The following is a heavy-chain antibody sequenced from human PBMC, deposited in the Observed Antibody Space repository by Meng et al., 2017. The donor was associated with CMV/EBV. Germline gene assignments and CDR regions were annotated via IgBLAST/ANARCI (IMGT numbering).Heavy chain of an antibody. CDR2: ISSSGSTI. D-gene: IGHD4-11*01. CDR3: ARRDDYSNYVLFY. V-gene: IGHV3-11*01. CDR1: GFTFSDYY. Sequence: GGSLKISCAASGFTFSDYYMSWIRQAPGKGLEWVSYISSSGSTIYYADSVKGRFTISRDNAKNSLYLQMNSLRAKDTAVYYCARRDDYSNYVLFYWGQGTLVTVSS. J-gene: IGHJ4*02.